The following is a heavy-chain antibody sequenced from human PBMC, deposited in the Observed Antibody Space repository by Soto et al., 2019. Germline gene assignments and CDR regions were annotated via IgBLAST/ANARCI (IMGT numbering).Heavy chain of an antibody. Sequence: QVQLQESDPGLVKPSQTLSLTCTVSGGSISNGGYYWTWIRQYPVKGLEWIGYINDRGSAYYTPSLRSRVTISVDTSKKQFSLNLRSVTAADTAVYYCGRSAVAGNSWFDPWGQGALVTVSS. CDR2: INDRGSA. CDR1: GGSISNGGYY. J-gene: IGHJ5*02. D-gene: IGHD6-19*01. V-gene: IGHV4-31*03. CDR3: GRSAVAGNSWFDP.